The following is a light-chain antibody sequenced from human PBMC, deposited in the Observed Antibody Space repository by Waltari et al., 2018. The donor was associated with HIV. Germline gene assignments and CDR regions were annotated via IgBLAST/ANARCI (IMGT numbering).Light chain of an antibody. CDR3: CSYAGSYTFV. CDR1: SSDIGGYNY. J-gene: IGLJ1*01. CDR2: DVS. V-gene: IGLV2-11*01. Sequence: QSALTQPRSVSGSPGQSVTISCTGTSSDIGGYNYVSWYQQHPGKAPKVMIYDVSNRLSGVPDRVSGSKSGNTASLTISGLQAEDEADYYCCSYAGSYTFVFGTGTKVTVL.